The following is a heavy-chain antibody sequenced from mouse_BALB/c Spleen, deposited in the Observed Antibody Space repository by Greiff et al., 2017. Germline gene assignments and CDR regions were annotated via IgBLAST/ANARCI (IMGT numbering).Heavy chain of an antibody. D-gene: IGHD2-3*01. V-gene: IGHV1-80*01. J-gene: IGHJ4*01. CDR3: ARPDGYYAMDY. CDR1: GYAFSSYW. Sequence: QVQLQQSGAELVRPGSSVKISCKASGYAFSSYWMNWVKQRPGQGLEWIGQIYPGDGDTNYNGKFKGKATLTADKSSSTAYMQLSSLTSEDSAVYFCARPDGYYAMDYWGQGTSVTVSS. CDR2: IYPGDGDT.